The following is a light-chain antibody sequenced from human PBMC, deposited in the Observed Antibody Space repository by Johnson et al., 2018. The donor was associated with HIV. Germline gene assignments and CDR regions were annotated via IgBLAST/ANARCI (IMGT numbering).Light chain of an antibody. CDR3: GTWDTRLRTGF. Sequence: QSVLTQPPSVSAAPGQRVNISCSGNISNIESYFVSWYQQLPGAAPTLLIYENNKQPSGIPDRFSGSKSGSLATLGITGLQTGDEADYYCGTWDTRLRTGFFGTGTKVTVL. J-gene: IGLJ1*01. CDR2: ENN. CDR1: ISNIESYF. V-gene: IGLV1-51*02.